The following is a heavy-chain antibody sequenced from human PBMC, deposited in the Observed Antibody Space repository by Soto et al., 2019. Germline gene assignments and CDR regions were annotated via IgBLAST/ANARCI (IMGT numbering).Heavy chain of an antibody. D-gene: IGHD6-6*01. CDR3: ARRVAAHHYFDF. CDR2: IFPGDSDT. J-gene: IGHJ4*02. Sequence: GESLNISCKGSGYIFANDWIAWLRQMPGKGLEWMGIIFPGDSDTRYSPSFQGQVTISADKSIKTAYLQWSSLKASDTAVYYCARRVAAHHYFDFWGQGALVTVSS. V-gene: IGHV5-51*01. CDR1: GYIFANDW.